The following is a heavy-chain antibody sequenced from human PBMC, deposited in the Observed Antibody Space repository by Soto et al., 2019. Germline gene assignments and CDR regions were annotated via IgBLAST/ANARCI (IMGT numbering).Heavy chain of an antibody. J-gene: IGHJ6*02. V-gene: IGHV3-48*02. Sequence: GGSLRLSCAASGFTFSSYSMNWVRQAPGKGLEWVSHISSSSSTIYYADSVKGRFTISRDNAKNSLYLQMNSLRDEDTAVYYCARDKGGGWPFHDYGMDVWGQGTTVTVSS. D-gene: IGHD6-19*01. CDR1: GFTFSSYS. CDR3: ARDKGGGWPFHDYGMDV. CDR2: ISSSSSTI.